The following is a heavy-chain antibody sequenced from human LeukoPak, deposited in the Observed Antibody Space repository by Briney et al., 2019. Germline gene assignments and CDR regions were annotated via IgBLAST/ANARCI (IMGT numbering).Heavy chain of an antibody. Sequence: ASVKVSCKASGYTFTSYGISWERQAPGQGLEWMGWISAYNGNTNYAQKLQGRVTMTTDTSTSTAYMELRSLRSDDTAVYYCAREMVSHRNYYDSSGYPTPIDYWGQGTLVTVSS. CDR3: AREMVSHRNYYDSSGYPTPIDY. V-gene: IGHV1-18*01. CDR1: GYTFTSYG. CDR2: ISAYNGNT. D-gene: IGHD3-22*01. J-gene: IGHJ4*02.